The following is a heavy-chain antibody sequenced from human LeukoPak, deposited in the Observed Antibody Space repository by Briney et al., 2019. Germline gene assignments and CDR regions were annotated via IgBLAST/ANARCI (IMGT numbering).Heavy chain of an antibody. J-gene: IGHJ4*02. CDR3: AASLDLAVYGIDY. Sequence: GGSLRLSCATSGFTFSSYAVSWVRQSLGKGLKWVSGISGRGESTYYADSVKGRFTISRDSSKNTVYLQMNSLRAEDTAVYYCAASLDLAVYGIDYWGQGTLVTVSS. CDR1: GFTFSSYA. CDR2: ISGRGEST. D-gene: IGHD2-8*02. V-gene: IGHV3-23*01.